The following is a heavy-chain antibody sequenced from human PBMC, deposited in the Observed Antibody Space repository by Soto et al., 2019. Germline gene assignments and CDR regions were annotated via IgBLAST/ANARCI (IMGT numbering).Heavy chain of an antibody. CDR1: GVSISSYY. J-gene: IGHJ5*02. D-gene: IGHD3-10*01. V-gene: IGHV4-59*01. CDR2: IYYSGGT. Sequence: SETLSLTCSVSGVSISSYYWTWIRQPPGKGLEWIGYIYYSGGTNYNPSLKSRVTISVDTSKNQFSLKLSSVTAADTAVYYCARDRGIWSWFDPWGQGTLVTVSS. CDR3: ARDRGIWSWFDP.